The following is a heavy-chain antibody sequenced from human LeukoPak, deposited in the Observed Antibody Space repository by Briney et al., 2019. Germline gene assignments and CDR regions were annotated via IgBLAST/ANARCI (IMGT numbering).Heavy chain of an antibody. CDR3: ARVYYDFWSGYH. D-gene: IGHD3-3*01. V-gene: IGHV3-23*01. J-gene: IGHJ5*02. CDR2: ISGSGGST. CDR1: GFTFSSYA. Sequence: GVSLRLSCAASGFTFSSYAMSWVRQAPGKGLEWVSAISGSGGSTYYADPVKGRFTISRDNSKNTLYLQMNSLRAEDTAVYYCARVYYDFWSGYHWGQGTLVTVSS.